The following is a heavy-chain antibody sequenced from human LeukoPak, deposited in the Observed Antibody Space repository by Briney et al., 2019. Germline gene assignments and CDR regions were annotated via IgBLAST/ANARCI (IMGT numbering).Heavy chain of an antibody. CDR3: ARNYYGSGRQISPLDY. D-gene: IGHD3-10*01. V-gene: IGHV1-69*05. CDR2: IIPIFGTA. Sequence: SVKVSCKASGGTFSSYTISWVRQAPGQGLEWMGRIIPIFGTANYAQKFQGRVTITTDESTSTAYMELSSLRSEDTAVYYCARNYYGSGRQISPLDYWGQGTLVTVSS. J-gene: IGHJ4*02. CDR1: GGTFSSYT.